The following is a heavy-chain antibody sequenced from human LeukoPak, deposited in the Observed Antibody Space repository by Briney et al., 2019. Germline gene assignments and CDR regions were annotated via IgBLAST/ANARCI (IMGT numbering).Heavy chain of an antibody. V-gene: IGHV3-74*01. CDR3: ARDGWDRRGNSALYWYFDL. CDR2: INSDGIST. J-gene: IGHJ2*01. Sequence: HPGGSLRLSCAASGFTFSSYWMHWVRQAPGKGLVWVSRINSDGISTNYADSVKGRCTISSDNAQTTLYLQINSLRAEDTAVYYCARDGWDRRGNSALYWYFDLWGRGTLVTVSS. D-gene: IGHD4-23*01. CDR1: GFTFSSYW.